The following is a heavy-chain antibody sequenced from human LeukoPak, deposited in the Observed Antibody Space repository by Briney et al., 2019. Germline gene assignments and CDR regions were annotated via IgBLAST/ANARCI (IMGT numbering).Heavy chain of an antibody. CDR1: GGSISSSNW. Sequence: PSGTLSLTCAVSGGSISSSNWWSWVRQPPGKGLEWIGEIYHSGSTNYNPSLKSRVTISVDKSKNQFSLKLSSVTAADTAVYYCARDSEGIAAAGTFDYWGQGTLVTVSS. D-gene: IGHD6-13*01. CDR2: IYHSGST. V-gene: IGHV4-4*02. J-gene: IGHJ4*02. CDR3: ARDSEGIAAAGTFDY.